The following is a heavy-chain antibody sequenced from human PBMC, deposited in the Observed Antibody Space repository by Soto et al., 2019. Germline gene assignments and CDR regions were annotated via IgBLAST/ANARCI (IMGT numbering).Heavy chain of an antibody. CDR3: ARLRRDWGDAFDL. Sequence: QVQLVQSGADVKKPWSSVKVSCKTSGGSFGSSAISWVRQAPAQGLEWMGEIIPVFDKANYAKNFQGRLTITADELPGTVFMELSSLRSEDTAVYFCARLRRDWGDAFDLWGLGTFVTVSS. J-gene: IGHJ3*01. D-gene: IGHD3-16*01. CDR1: GGSFGSSA. V-gene: IGHV1-69*01. CDR2: IIPVFDKA.